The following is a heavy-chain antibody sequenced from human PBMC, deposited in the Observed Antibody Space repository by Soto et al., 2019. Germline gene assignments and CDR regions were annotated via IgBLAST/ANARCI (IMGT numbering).Heavy chain of an antibody. CDR2: IIPIFGTA. D-gene: IGHD2-15*01. Sequence: SVKVSCKASGGTFSSYAISWVRQAPGQGLEWMGGIIPIFGTANYAQKFQGRVTITADESTSTAYMELSSLRSEDTAVYYCAIQKGYCSGGSCYANWFDPWGQGTLVTVSS. J-gene: IGHJ5*02. CDR3: AIQKGYCSGGSCYANWFDP. CDR1: GGTFSSYA. V-gene: IGHV1-69*13.